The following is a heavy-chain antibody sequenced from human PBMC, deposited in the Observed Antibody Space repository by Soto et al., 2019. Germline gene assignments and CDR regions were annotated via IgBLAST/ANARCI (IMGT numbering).Heavy chain of an antibody. D-gene: IGHD3-10*01. Sequence: PXGSLRLSCAASGFTFDDYAMHWVRQVPGKGLEWVSGISWNSGSIGYAVSVQGRFTLSRDNAKNSLYLQMNSLRSEDTALYYCAKDLGGSLHYYYGMDVWGQGTTVTVSS. CDR1: GFTFDDYA. V-gene: IGHV3-9*01. CDR3: AKDLGGSLHYYYGMDV. J-gene: IGHJ6*02. CDR2: ISWNSGSI.